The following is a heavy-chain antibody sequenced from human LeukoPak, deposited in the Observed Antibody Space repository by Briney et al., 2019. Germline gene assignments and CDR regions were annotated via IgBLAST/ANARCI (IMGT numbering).Heavy chain of an antibody. CDR3: AKDLRPAGGGKNLDY. V-gene: IGHV3-23*01. J-gene: IGHJ4*02. CDR1: GFTFSSYA. D-gene: IGHD4-23*01. Sequence: GGSLRLSCAASGFTFSSYAMSWVRQAPGKGLEWVSAISGSGGSTYYADSVKGRFTISRDNSKNTLYLQMNSLRAEDTAVYYCAKDLRPAGGGKNLDYWGQGTLVTVSS. CDR2: ISGSGGST.